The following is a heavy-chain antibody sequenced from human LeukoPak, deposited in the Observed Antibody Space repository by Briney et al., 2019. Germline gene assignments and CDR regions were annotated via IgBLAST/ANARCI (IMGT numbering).Heavy chain of an antibody. CDR1: GFAFSSYG. J-gene: IGHJ4*02. Sequence: AGGSLRLSCAASGFAFSSYGMHWVRQAPGKGLEWVAVIWYDGSNKYYADSVKGRFTISRDNSKNTLYLQMNSLRVEDTAVYYCARERLAVAAYFDYWGQGTLVTVSS. CDR3: ARERLAVAAYFDY. V-gene: IGHV3-33*01. CDR2: IWYDGSNK. D-gene: IGHD6-19*01.